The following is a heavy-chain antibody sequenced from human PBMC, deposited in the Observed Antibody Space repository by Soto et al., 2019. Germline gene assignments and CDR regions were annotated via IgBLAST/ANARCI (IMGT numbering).Heavy chain of an antibody. Sequence: KGLEWVAVISYDGRNEYYGDSVTGRFTISRDNSKNTLYLQMDSLRAEDTAVYFFSKAQDGIRDVRSVPAFLLNRSSDL. J-gene: IGHJ2*01. D-gene: IGHD3-10*02. CDR2: ISYDGRNE. CDR3: SKAQDGIRDVRSVPAFLLNRSSDL. V-gene: IGHV3-30*18.